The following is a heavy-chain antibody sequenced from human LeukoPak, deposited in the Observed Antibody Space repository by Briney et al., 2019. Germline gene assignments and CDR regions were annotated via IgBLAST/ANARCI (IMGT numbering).Heavy chain of an antibody. V-gene: IGHV3-7*01. J-gene: IGHJ6*02. CDR3: ASAMVRGVMGYYYGMDA. CDR2: IKQDGSEK. Sequence: PGGSLRLSCAASGFTFSSYWMSWVRQAPGKGREWVANIKQDGSEKYYVDSVKGRFTISRDNAKNSLYMQMNRLRAEDTAVYYCASAMVRGVMGYYYGMDAWGQGTTVTVSS. CDR1: GFTFSSYW. D-gene: IGHD3-10*01.